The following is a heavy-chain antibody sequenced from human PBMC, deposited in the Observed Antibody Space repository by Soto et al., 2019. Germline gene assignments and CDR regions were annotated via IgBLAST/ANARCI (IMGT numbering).Heavy chain of an antibody. V-gene: IGHV3-30-3*01. CDR2: ISYDGSNN. D-gene: IGHD4-17*01. J-gene: IGHJ4*02. Sequence: QVQLVESGGGVVQPGRSLRLSCAASGFTFSSYAMHWVRQAPGKGLERVAVISYDGSNNYYAESVKDRFTISRDNSKNTMDLQMNSLRAEDTAVYYCARDVGNYGDYGDYWGQGTLVTVSS. CDR1: GFTFSSYA. CDR3: ARDVGNYGDYGDY.